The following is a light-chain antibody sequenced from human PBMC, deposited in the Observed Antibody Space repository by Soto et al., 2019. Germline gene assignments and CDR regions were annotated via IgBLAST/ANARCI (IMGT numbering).Light chain of an antibody. CDR2: EAS. CDR1: QSVGSTY. J-gene: IGKJ2*01. Sequence: EILLTQSPGTLSLSPGERATLSCRTSQSVGSTYLAWYQQKPGQAPRLLIYEASRRATAIPDRFSGSGSGTDLTLTISRLEPEDFAVYYCQQFGTSPRYTFGQGTKLEI. CDR3: QQFGTSPRYT. V-gene: IGKV3-20*01.